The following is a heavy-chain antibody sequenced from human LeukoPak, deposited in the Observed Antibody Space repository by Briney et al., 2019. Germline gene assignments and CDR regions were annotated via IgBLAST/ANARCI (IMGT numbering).Heavy chain of an antibody. J-gene: IGHJ4*02. CDR2: IKEDGSER. V-gene: IGHV3-7*03. Sequence: GGSLRLSCEGSAFIFSGHWMNWVRQTPGKGLEWVASIKEDGSERQYVDSVKGRFSISRDNTKGSLFLQLNSLRAEDTAVYYCARTSRIAAAATDYWGQGTLVTVSS. CDR1: AFIFSGHW. CDR3: ARTSRIAAAATDY. D-gene: IGHD6-13*01.